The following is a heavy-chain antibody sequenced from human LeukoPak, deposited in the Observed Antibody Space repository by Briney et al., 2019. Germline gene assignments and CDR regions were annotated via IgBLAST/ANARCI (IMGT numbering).Heavy chain of an antibody. Sequence: SETLSLTCTVSGGSISSYYWSCIRQTPGEGLEWIGYIYYSGTTNYNPSLKSRVTMSVDTSKNQFSLNLSSVTAADTAVYYCARGGSSSRLNHFAYWGQRTLVTVSP. V-gene: IGHV4-59*01. D-gene: IGHD6-13*01. CDR1: GGSISSYY. J-gene: IGHJ4*02. CDR2: IYYSGTT. CDR3: ARGGSSSRLNHFAY.